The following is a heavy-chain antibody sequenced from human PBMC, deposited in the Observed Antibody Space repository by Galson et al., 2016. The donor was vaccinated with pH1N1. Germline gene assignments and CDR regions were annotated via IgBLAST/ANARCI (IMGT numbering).Heavy chain of an antibody. CDR1: GFTFHDYT. CDR3: AKEIQRGSYGMDV. J-gene: IGHJ6*02. CDR2: VSWDGGST. V-gene: IGHV3-43*01. Sequence: SLRLSCAASGFTFHDYTMHWVRQTPGKGLEWVSLVSWDGGSTYYADYVKGRFTVSRDNSKNSLYLQMNSLRSEDTALYYCAKEIQRGSYGMDVWSRGTTVTVS. D-gene: IGHD3-16*01.